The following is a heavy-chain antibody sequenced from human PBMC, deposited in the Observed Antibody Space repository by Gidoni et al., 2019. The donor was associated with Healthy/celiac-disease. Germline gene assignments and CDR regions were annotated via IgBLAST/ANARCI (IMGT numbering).Heavy chain of an antibody. Sequence: PAPGFTFSSYAMHWVRQAPGKGLEWVAVISYDGSHKYYADSVKGRFTISRDNSKNTLYLQMNSLRAEDTAVYYCARDWGIAAAGTISWFDPWGQGTLVTVSS. CDR1: GFTFSSYA. D-gene: IGHD6-13*01. CDR3: ARDWGIAAAGTISWFDP. J-gene: IGHJ5*02. CDR2: ISYDGSHK. V-gene: IGHV3-30-3*01.